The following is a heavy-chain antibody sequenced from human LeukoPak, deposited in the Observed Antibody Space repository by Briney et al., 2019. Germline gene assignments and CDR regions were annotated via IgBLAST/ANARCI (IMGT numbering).Heavy chain of an antibody. Sequence: ASVKVSCKASGYTFTSYYMHWVRQAPGQGLEWMGVINPSDGSTSYAQKFQGRVTMTRDTSTSTVYMELSSLRSEDTAVYYCARDSGAGGATEGTYYDFWSCYLGTNYYYYYGMDVWGQGTTVTVSS. CDR3: ARDSGAGGATEGTYYDFWSCYLGTNYYYYYGMDV. J-gene: IGHJ6*02. CDR2: INPSDGST. V-gene: IGHV1-46*01. D-gene: IGHD3-3*01. CDR1: GYTFTSYY.